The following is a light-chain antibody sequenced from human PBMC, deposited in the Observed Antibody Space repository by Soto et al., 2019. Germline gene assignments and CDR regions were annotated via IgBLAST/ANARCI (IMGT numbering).Light chain of an antibody. CDR2: TLS. CDR3: MQSLQAPWT. J-gene: IGKJ1*01. V-gene: IGKV2-30*01. CDR1: QSLVYSDGNTY. Sequence: DVVMTQYPLSLPVTLGQPASFSCRSSQSLVYSDGNTYLTWFQQRPGQSPQLLIYTLSYRASGVPDRFSGSGSGTDFTLKISRVEAEDVGVYYCMQSLQAPWTFGQGTTVAIK.